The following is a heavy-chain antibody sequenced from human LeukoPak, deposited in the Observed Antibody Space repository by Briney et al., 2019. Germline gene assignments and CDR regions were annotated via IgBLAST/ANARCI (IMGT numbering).Heavy chain of an antibody. CDR3: ARVRPSSGYYYFDY. Sequence: SETLSLTCTVSGGSISSGGYYWSWIRQPPGKGLEWIGYIYHSGSTYYNPSLKSRVTISVDRSKNQFSLKLSSVTAADTAVYYCARVRPSSGYYYFDYWGQGTLVTVSS. D-gene: IGHD3-22*01. CDR1: GGSISSGGYY. V-gene: IGHV4-30-2*01. J-gene: IGHJ4*02. CDR2: IYHSGST.